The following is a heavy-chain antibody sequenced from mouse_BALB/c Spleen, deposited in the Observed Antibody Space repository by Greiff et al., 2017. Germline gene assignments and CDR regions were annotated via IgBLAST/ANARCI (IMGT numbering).Heavy chain of an antibody. J-gene: IGHJ2*01. CDR1: GFTFSSYA. CDR2: ISSGGSYT. Sequence: EVKLVESGGDLVKPGGSLKLSCAASGFTFSSYAMSWVRQSPEKRLEWVAEISSGGSYTYYPDTVTGRFTISRDNAKNTLYLEMSSLRSEDTAMYYCARDPYDYDGFYFDYWGQGTTLTVSS. CDR3: ARDPYDYDGFYFDY. D-gene: IGHD2-4*01. V-gene: IGHV5-9-4*01.